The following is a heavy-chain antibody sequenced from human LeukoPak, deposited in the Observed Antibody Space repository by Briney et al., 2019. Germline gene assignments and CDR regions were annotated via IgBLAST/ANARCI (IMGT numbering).Heavy chain of an antibody. CDR2: LSGSGGAT. Sequence: GGSLRLSCEASEFTFSRFAMSWIRQPPGTGLEWVSTLSGSGGATYYADSVKGRFTTSRDNSKDTLYLQMDNLRADDTAVYYCAKHLGSHSFLFYYMDFLRKGTSVIVSS. D-gene: IGHD2-21*01. J-gene: IGHJ6*03. CDR1: EFTFSRFA. V-gene: IGHV3-23*01. CDR3: AKHLGSHSFLFYYMDF.